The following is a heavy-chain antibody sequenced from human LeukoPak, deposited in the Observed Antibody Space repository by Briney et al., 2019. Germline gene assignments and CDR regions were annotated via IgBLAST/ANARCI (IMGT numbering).Heavy chain of an antibody. CDR3: AKDRGLWFGEFTS. Sequence: PGGSLRLSCAASGFTFDHYTMHWVRHAPGKGLGWVSLISWDGGSTYYADSVKGRFTISRDNSKNSLYLQMNSRRTEDTALYYCAKDRGLWFGEFTSWGQGTLVTVSS. J-gene: IGHJ4*02. V-gene: IGHV3-43*01. D-gene: IGHD3-10*01. CDR2: ISWDGGST. CDR1: GFTFDHYT.